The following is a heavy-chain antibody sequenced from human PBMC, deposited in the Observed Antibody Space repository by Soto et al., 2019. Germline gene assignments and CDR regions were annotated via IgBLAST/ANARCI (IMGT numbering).Heavy chain of an antibody. CDR1: GGSISSYY. CDR3: ARKNYDFWSGYAPYMDA. J-gene: IGHJ6*03. Sequence: SETLSFTCTVSGGSISSYYWSWIRQPPGKGLEWIGYIYYSGSTNYNPSLKSRVTISVDTSKNQFSLKLSSVTAAGTAVYYCARKNYDFWSGYAPYMDAWGKGTTVTVSS. D-gene: IGHD3-3*01. CDR2: IYYSGST. V-gene: IGHV4-59*01.